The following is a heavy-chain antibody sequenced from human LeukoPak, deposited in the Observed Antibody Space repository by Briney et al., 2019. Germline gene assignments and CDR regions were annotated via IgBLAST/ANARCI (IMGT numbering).Heavy chain of an antibody. CDR2: ISYSGST. V-gene: IGHV4-31*03. CDR3: ARVGASGPPYYYYGMDV. CDR1: GDSISRGGYY. J-gene: IGHJ6*02. D-gene: IGHD3-16*01. Sequence: SETLSLTCTVSGDSISRGGYYWSWIRQHPGKGLEWIGSISYSGSTYYSASLKSRVTISEDTSKNQFSLKLSSVTAADTAVYSCARVGASGPPYYYYGMDVWGQGTTVTVSS.